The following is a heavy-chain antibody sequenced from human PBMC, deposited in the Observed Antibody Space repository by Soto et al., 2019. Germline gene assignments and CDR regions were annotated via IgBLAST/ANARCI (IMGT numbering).Heavy chain of an antibody. CDR3: VREASGWYSRGSFDF. V-gene: IGHV3-23*01. Sequence: GGSLRLSCAASGFSFSSYAMNWVRQAPGKGLEWVSVISGSGGSASYADSVQGRFTISRDNSNNTLYLQMNSLRAEDTAIYSCVREASGWYSRGSFDFWGRGTMVTVSS. CDR1: GFSFSSYA. J-gene: IGHJ3*01. D-gene: IGHD6-19*01. CDR2: ISGSGGSA.